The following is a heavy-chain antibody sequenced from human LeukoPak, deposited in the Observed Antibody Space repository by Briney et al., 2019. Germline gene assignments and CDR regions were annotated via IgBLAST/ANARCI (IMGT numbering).Heavy chain of an antibody. J-gene: IGHJ4*02. V-gene: IGHV3-33*08. CDR3: ASGTTTFDY. Sequence: GGSLRLSCAASGFTFSSYWMSWVRQAPGKGLEWVAVIWYDGSNKYYADSVKGRFTISRDNSKNTLYLQMNSLRAEDTAVYYCASGTTTFDYWGQGTLVTVSS. CDR2: IWYDGSNK. CDR1: GFTFSSYW. D-gene: IGHD1-14*01.